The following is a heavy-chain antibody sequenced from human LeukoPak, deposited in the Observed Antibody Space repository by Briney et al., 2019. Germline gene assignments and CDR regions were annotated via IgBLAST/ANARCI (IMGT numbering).Heavy chain of an antibody. Sequence: SETLSLTCSDSGGSISSYYWSWIRQPAGKGLEWIGRIYTSGSTNYNPSLKSRVTMSVDTSKNQFSLKLSSVTAADTAVYYCARVGGYYYGSGRPYYYYGMDVWGQGTTVTVSS. CDR3: ARVGGYYYGSGRPYYYYGMDV. V-gene: IGHV4-4*07. J-gene: IGHJ6*02. D-gene: IGHD3-10*01. CDR1: GGSISSYY. CDR2: IYTSGST.